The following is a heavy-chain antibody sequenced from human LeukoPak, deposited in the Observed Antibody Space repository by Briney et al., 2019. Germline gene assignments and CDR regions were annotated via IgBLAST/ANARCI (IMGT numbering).Heavy chain of an antibody. V-gene: IGHV3-7*01. J-gene: IGHJ5*02. CDR3: ARDGYHCSSTTCRYWFDP. D-gene: IGHD2-2*01. CDR2: IREDGGHT. CDR1: GFTFTNHW. Sequence: GGSLRLSCVTSGFTFTNHWMSWVRQAPGKGLEWVANIREDGGHTNYVDSVKGRFTISRDNAKNSLYLEMNSLRAEDTAVYYCARDGYHCSSTTCRYWFDPWGQGTLVTVSS.